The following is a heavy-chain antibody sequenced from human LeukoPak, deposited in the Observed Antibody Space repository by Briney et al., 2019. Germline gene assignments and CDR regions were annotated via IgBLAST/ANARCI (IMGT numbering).Heavy chain of an antibody. Sequence: PSETLSLTCSVSGYAISSGYFWGWIRQPPGKGLEWIGTIYHSGSTYYNPSLKSRVTISLDTSKNQFSLKLSSVTAADTAVYYCARADGRGHLDYWGQGTPITVSS. V-gene: IGHV4-38-2*02. CDR3: ARADGRGHLDY. J-gene: IGHJ4*02. CDR2: IYHSGST. D-gene: IGHD2-8*01. CDR1: GYAISSGYF.